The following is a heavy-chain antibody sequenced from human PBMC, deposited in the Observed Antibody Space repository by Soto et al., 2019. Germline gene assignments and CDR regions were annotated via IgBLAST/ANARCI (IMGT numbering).Heavy chain of an antibody. Sequence: EVQLAESGGGLVQPGGSLRLSCAASGFTFSSYWMHWVRQAPGKGLVWVSRTKTDGSSTSYADSVKGRFTISRDNAKNTLYLQINSLRGEDTAVYYCARGGSGWYLDYWGQGTLVTVSS. D-gene: IGHD6-19*01. CDR2: TKTDGSST. CDR1: GFTFSSYW. V-gene: IGHV3-74*01. CDR3: ARGGSGWYLDY. J-gene: IGHJ4*02.